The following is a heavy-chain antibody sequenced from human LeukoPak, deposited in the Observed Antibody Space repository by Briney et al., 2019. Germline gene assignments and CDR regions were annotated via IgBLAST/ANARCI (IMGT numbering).Heavy chain of an antibody. V-gene: IGHV3-48*01. CDR2: ISSTSRTM. CDR1: GFTFSGFG. J-gene: IGHJ4*02. CDR3: ARDLHCGGDCYPLTY. D-gene: IGHD2-21*01. Sequence: QAGGSLRLSCAASGFTFSGFGMNWVRQAPGRGLECLSYISSTSRTMYYADSVKGRFTISRDNAKNSLYLQMNSLRAEDTAVYYCARDLHCGGDCYPLTYWGQGTLVTVSS.